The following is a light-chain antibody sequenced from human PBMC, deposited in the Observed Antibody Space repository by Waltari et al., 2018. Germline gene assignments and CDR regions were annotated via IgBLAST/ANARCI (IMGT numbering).Light chain of an antibody. CDR3: CSTSGRSNSVL. Sequence: QSALTQPRSVSGSPGQSVIISCSGTSNDIGDYNFVSWYRQYPGKAPKLIIYDVVLGPSEVPHRFSASKSGNTASLNISGLQVEDEATYFCCSTSGRSNSVLFGGGTELTVL. J-gene: IGLJ2*01. CDR2: DVV. CDR1: SNDIGDYNF. V-gene: IGLV2-11*01.